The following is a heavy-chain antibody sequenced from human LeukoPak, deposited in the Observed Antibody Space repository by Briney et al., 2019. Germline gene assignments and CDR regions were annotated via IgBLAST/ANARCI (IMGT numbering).Heavy chain of an antibody. CDR1: GFTFSSYS. CDR2: ISSSSSYI. V-gene: IGHV3-21*01. Sequence: SGGSLRLSCAASGFTFSSYSMNWVRQAPGKGLEWVSSISSSSSYIYYADSVKGRFTISRDNAKNSLYLQMNSLRAEDTAVYYCARVAPTDSYDFDYWGQGTLVTVSS. D-gene: IGHD4-11*01. J-gene: IGHJ4*02. CDR3: ARVAPTDSYDFDY.